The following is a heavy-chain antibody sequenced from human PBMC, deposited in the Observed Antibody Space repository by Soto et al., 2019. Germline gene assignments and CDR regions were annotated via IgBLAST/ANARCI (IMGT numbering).Heavy chain of an antibody. CDR2: INSNGGST. V-gene: IGHV3-23*01. CDR1: GFTFSRYV. Sequence: GGSLRRSCVASGFTFSRYVMTWVRQAPGKGLEWVSTINSNGGSTYYTDSVKGRFTISRDNSKNSLYLQMNGLRAEDTAVYYCARGVNYDFWNDYYYYGMDVWGQGTTVTVSS. CDR3: ARGVNYDFWNDYYYYGMDV. D-gene: IGHD3-3*01. J-gene: IGHJ6*02.